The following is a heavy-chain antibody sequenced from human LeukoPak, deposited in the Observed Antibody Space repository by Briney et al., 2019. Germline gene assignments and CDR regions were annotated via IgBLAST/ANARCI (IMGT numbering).Heavy chain of an antibody. D-gene: IGHD6-13*01. CDR2: IYYSGST. CDR3: ARDNIAAAGTLIGY. Sequence: SETLSLTCTVSGGSISSSSYYWGWIRQPPGKGLEWIGSIYYSGSTYYNPSLKSRVTISVDTSKNQFSLKLSSVTAADTAVYYCARDNIAAAGTLIGYWGQGTLVTVSS. CDR1: GGSISSSSYY. V-gene: IGHV4-39*02. J-gene: IGHJ4*02.